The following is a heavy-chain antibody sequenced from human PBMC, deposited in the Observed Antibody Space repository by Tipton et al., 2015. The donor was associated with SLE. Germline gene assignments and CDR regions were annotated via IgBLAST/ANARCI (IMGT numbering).Heavy chain of an antibody. CDR3: ARENHYYDSSGYYYGYYFDD. V-gene: IGHV4-61*09. Sequence: TLSLTCTVSGGSISSGSYYWNWFRQPAGKGLEWIGYIYISGSTNYNHSLKSRVTISVDTSKNQFSLKLSSVTAADTAVYYCARENHYYDSSGYYYGYYFDDWGQGTLVTVSS. D-gene: IGHD3-22*01. J-gene: IGHJ4*02. CDR2: IYISGST. CDR1: GGSISSGSYY.